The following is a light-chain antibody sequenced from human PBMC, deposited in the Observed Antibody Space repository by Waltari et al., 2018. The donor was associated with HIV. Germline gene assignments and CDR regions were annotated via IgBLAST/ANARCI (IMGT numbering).Light chain of an antibody. Sequence: QSFLTRPPSASGTPGQTVTISCSGSSSNIENDNVYWYQQLPGMTPKLLIYKNFLRPSGGPDRFAASKSGTSASLTISGLRSADEADYYCVVWDSSLSAYVFGAGTKVAVL. V-gene: IGLV1-47*01. CDR2: KNF. CDR3: VVWDSSLSAYV. J-gene: IGLJ1*01. CDR1: SSNIENDN.